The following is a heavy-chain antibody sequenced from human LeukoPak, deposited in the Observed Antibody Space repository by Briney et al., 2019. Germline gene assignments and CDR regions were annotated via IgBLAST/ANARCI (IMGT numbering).Heavy chain of an antibody. CDR3: ARDLEAAAGIFSP. D-gene: IGHD6-13*01. V-gene: IGHV1-69*13. CDR1: GGTFSSYA. CDR2: IIPIFGTA. J-gene: IGHJ5*02. Sequence: SVKVSCKASGGTFSSYAISWVRQAPGQGLEWMGGIIPIFGTANYAQKFQGRVTITADESTSTAYMELSSLRSEDTAVYYCARDLEAAAGIFSPWGQGTLVTVSS.